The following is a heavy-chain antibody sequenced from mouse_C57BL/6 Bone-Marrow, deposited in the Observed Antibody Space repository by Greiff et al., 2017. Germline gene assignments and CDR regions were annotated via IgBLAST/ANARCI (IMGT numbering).Heavy chain of an antibody. D-gene: IGHD2-1*01. J-gene: IGHJ3*01. CDR3: ARAGGNSWFAY. CDR2: IDPSDSYT. CDR1: GYTFTSYW. V-gene: IGHV1-59*01. Sequence: QVQLKQPGAELVRPGTSVKLSCKASGYTFTSYWMHWVKQRPGQGLEWIGVIDPSDSYTNYNQKFKGKATLTVDKSSSTASMPLSILTSEYSAVYYCARAGGNSWFAYWCQGTLVTVSA.